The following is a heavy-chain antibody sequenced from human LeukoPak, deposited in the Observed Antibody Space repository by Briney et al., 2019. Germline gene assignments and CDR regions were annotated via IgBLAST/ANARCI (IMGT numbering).Heavy chain of an antibody. CDR3: ARSYYYGSGTYRPFDC. Sequence: SETLSLTCTVSGGSISSSSYYWGWIRQPPGKGLEWIGSIYYSGSTYYNPSLKSRVTISVDTSKNQFSLKLSSVTAADTAVFYCARSYYYGSGTYRPFDCWGQGILVTVSS. CDR2: IYYSGST. J-gene: IGHJ4*02. D-gene: IGHD3-10*01. CDR1: GGSISSSSYY. V-gene: IGHV4-39*07.